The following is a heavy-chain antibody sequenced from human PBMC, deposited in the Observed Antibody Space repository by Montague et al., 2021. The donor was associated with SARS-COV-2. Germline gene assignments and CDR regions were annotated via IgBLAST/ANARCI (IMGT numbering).Heavy chain of an antibody. CDR2: ITGSGRDT. Sequence: SLRLSCAASGFIFSNYAMSWVRQAPGKGLEWVSVITGSGRDTYYADSVKGRSAISRDNFKNTLYLQINNLRAEDTATYYCAKGVILSGWRSYFDYWGQGTLVAVSS. CDR1: GFIFSNYA. J-gene: IGHJ4*02. D-gene: IGHD6-19*01. CDR3: AKGVILSGWRSYFDY. V-gene: IGHV3-23*01.